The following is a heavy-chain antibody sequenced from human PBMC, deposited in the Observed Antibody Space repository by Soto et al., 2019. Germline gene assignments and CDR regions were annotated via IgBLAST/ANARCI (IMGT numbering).Heavy chain of an antibody. CDR1: GVSMNSDEYY. J-gene: IGHJ6*02. CDR3: ARDSVVATLDYYGMDV. D-gene: IGHD5-12*01. V-gene: IGHV4-30-4*02. Sequence: PSETLSLTCTVSGVSMNSDEYYWSWIRQPPGKGLEWVGNTYYSGSTSYNPSLKSRLIMSLDTSKNQFSLKLSSVTAADTAVYYCARDSVVATLDYYGMDVWGQGTTVTVSS. CDR2: TYYSGST.